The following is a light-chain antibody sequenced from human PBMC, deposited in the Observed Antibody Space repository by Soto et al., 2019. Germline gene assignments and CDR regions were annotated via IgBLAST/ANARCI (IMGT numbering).Light chain of an antibody. V-gene: IGLV1-47*02. J-gene: IGLJ1*01. Sequence: QSVLTQPPSTSSTPGQTVTISCSGSTSNIGTFYVYWYQHLPGTAPKLLIYIGDQRASGVSDRFSASKSGTPASLAISGLRSDDEADYYCAAWDDNLNAYVFGSGTRSPS. CDR2: IGD. CDR3: AAWDDNLNAYV. CDR1: TSNIGTFY.